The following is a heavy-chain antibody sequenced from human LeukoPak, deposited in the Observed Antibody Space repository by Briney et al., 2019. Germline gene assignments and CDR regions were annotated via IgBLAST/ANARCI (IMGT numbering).Heavy chain of an antibody. J-gene: IGHJ4*02. CDR3: AKGGSCSGSSCYSVDY. CDR2: ISDSGGST. CDR1: GFTFSSYA. D-gene: IGHD2-15*01. Sequence: GGCLRPSCAASGFTFSSYAMTWVRQAPGKGLEWVSAISDSGGSTYYADSVKGRFTISRDNSKNTLYLQMNSLRAEDTAVYYCAKGGSCSGSSCYSVDYWGQGTLVTVSS. V-gene: IGHV3-23*01.